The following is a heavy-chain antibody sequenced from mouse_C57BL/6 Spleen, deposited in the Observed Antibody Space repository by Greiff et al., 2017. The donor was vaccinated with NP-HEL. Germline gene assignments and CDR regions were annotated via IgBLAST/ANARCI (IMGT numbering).Heavy chain of an antibody. CDR1: GYTFTSYW. CDR2: IYPGSGST. Sequence: VQLQQPGAELVKPGASVKMSCKASGYTFTSYWITWVKQRPGQGLEWIGDIYPGSGSTNYNEKFKSKATLTVDTSSSTAYMQLSSLTSEDSAVYYCARRGYGSSSYYFDYWGQGTTLTVSS. D-gene: IGHD1-1*01. J-gene: IGHJ2*01. V-gene: IGHV1-55*01. CDR3: ARRGYGSSSYYFDY.